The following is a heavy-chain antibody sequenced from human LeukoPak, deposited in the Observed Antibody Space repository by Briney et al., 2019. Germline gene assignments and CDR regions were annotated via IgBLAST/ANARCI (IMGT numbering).Heavy chain of an antibody. D-gene: IGHD3-9*01. Sequence: GGSLRLSCATSGFIFSSYGMHWVRQAPGKGLEWVAVISYDGSNKYYADSVKGRFTISRDNSKNTLYLQMNSLRAEDTAVYYCAKDLYYDILTGPIDYWGQGTLVTVSS. CDR2: ISYDGSNK. J-gene: IGHJ4*02. CDR1: GFIFSSYG. V-gene: IGHV3-30*18. CDR3: AKDLYYDILTGPIDY.